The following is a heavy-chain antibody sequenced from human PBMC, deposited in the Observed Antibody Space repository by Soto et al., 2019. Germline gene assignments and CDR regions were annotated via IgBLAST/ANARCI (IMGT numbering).Heavy chain of an antibody. Sequence: QVQLVESGGGVVQPGRSLRLSCAASGFIFSNYVLHWVRQAPGKGLEWVAVISYDGNSKHNADSVKGRFTISRDNSKSTLYVQMNSLRAEDTAVYYCARSYCGDDCALDHWGQGTLVTVSS. CDR3: ARSYCGDDCALDH. CDR2: ISYDGNSK. D-gene: IGHD2-21*02. V-gene: IGHV3-30-3*01. CDR1: GFIFSNYV. J-gene: IGHJ4*02.